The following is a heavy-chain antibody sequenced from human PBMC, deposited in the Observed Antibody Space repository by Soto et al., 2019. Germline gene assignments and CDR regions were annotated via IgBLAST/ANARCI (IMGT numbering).Heavy chain of an antibody. D-gene: IGHD1-26*01. CDR1: GGTFSSYA. J-gene: IGHJ6*02. CDR2: IIPIFGTA. CDR3: ARESGSYYYYGMDV. Sequence: ASVKVSCKASGGTFSSYAISWVRQAPGQGLEWMGGIIPIFGTASYAQKFQGRVTITADESTSTAYMELSSLRSEDTAVYYCARESGSYYYYGMDVWGQGTTVTVSS. V-gene: IGHV1-69*13.